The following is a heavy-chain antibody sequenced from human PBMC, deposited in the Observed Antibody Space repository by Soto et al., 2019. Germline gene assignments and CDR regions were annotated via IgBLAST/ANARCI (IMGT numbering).Heavy chain of an antibody. CDR1: GGSFSGYY. Sequence: SETLSLTCAVYGGSFSGYYWSWIRQPPGKGLEWIGEINHSGSTNYNPSLKSRVTISVDTSKNQFSLKLSSVTAADTAVYYCARGFDGNTGKPLSFDYWGQGTLVTVSS. V-gene: IGHV4-34*01. CDR2: INHSGST. J-gene: IGHJ4*02. CDR3: ARGFDGNTGKPLSFDY.